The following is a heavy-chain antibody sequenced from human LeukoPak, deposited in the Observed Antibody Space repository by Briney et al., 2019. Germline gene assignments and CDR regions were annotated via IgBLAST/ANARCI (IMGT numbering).Heavy chain of an antibody. CDR2: ISNNGGYT. V-gene: IGHV3-23*01. J-gene: IGHJ4*02. D-gene: IGHD6-19*01. CDR3: AKDSNGWYQRGSNYFDY. CDR1: GFTFSSSA. Sequence: PGGSLRLSCAASGFTFSSSAMSWVRQAPGKGLEWVSAISNNGGYTYYADSVQGRFTISRDNSKSTLCLQMNSLRAEDTAEYYCAKDSNGWYQRGSNYFDYWGQGTLVTVSS.